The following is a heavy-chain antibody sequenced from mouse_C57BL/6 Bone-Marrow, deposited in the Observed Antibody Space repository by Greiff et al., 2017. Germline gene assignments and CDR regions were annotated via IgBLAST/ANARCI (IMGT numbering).Heavy chain of an antibody. V-gene: IGHV1-69*01. Sequence: QVQLQQPGAELVMPGASVKLSCKASGYTFTSYWMHWVKQRPGQGLEWIGEIDPSDSYTNYNQKFKGKSTLTVDKSSSTAYMQLSSLTSEDSAVYYCAREENYYGSRGYAMDYWGQGTSVTVSS. CDR3: AREENYYGSRGYAMDY. CDR1: GYTFTSYW. CDR2: IDPSDSYT. J-gene: IGHJ4*01. D-gene: IGHD1-1*01.